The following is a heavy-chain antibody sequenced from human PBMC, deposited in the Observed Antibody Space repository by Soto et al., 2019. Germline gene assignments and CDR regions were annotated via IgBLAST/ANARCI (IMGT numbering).Heavy chain of an antibody. CDR3: ARNWVVPEEEGGDAFDI. J-gene: IGHJ3*02. CDR2: MWSHGNSK. CDR1: GFTFYG. Sequence: QVQLVESGGGVVQPGRSLRLSCAASGFTFYGIHWVRQAPGKGLEWVAVMWSHGNSKYYADSVKGRFTISRDNSKNTLYLQMNNLRAEDTATYYCARNWVVPEEEGGDAFDIWGQGTMVTVSS. V-gene: IGHV3-33*01. D-gene: IGHD2-2*01.